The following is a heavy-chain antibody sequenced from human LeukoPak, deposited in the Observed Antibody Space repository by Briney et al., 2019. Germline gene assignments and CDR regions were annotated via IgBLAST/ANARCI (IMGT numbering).Heavy chain of an antibody. V-gene: IGHV3-7*03. CDR1: GFTFCSYW. CDR2: IKEDGSEK. D-gene: IGHD3-16*01. J-gene: IGHJ4*02. Sequence: GGSLRLSCAASGFTFCSYWMTWVRQAPGKGLEWVANIKEDGSEKHYVDFVRGRFTISRDNAKNSLYLQMNSLRVDDTAIYYCAKEIRPNDHWGQGTLVIVSS. CDR3: AKEIRPNDH.